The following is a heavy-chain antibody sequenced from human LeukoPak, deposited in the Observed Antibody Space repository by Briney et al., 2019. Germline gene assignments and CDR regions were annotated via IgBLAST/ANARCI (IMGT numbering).Heavy chain of an antibody. J-gene: IGHJ5*02. CDR1: GYSFTSYW. V-gene: IGHV5-51*01. D-gene: IGHD6-13*01. CDR2: IYPGDSDT. CDR3: ARHVSTRGYINRFDP. Sequence: GESLKISWKGSGYSFTSYWIGWVRQMPGKGLEWMGIIYPGDSDTRYSPSFQGQVTISADKSLSTAYLQWSSLKASDTAMYYCARHVSTRGYINRFDPWGQGTLVTVSS.